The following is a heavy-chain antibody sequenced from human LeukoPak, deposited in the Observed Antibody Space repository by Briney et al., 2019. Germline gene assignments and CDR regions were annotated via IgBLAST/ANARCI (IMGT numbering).Heavy chain of an antibody. CDR2: INTSGST. Sequence: SQTLSLTCTVSGCSISSGSYYWSWIRQPAGKGLEWIGRINTSGSTNYNPSLKSRVTISVDTSKNQFSLKLSSVTAADTAVYYCARGRWTSSNYNWFDPWGQGTLVTVSS. D-gene: IGHD5-24*01. CDR1: GCSISSGSYY. J-gene: IGHJ5*02. CDR3: ARGRWTSSNYNWFDP. V-gene: IGHV4-61*02.